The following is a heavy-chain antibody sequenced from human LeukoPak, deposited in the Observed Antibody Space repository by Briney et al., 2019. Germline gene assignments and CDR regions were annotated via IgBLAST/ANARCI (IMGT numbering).Heavy chain of an antibody. CDR1: GYTFSSYG. CDR2: ISAQIGTT. V-gene: IGHV1-18*01. CDR3: ARDQGRILYNMPYSGYDVHDAFEI. Sequence: GASVKVSCKTSGYTFSSYGISWVRQAPGQGLEWMGWISAQIGTTHYSQKFQDRITMTTDTSTSTAHMELRSLRFDDTAVYYCARDQGRILYNMPYSGYDVHDAFEIWGQGTMVTVSS. D-gene: IGHD5-12*01. J-gene: IGHJ3*02.